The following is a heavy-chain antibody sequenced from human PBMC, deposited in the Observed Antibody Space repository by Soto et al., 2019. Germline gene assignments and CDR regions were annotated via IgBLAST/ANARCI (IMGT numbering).Heavy chain of an antibody. J-gene: IGHJ6*02. Sequence: PGGSLRLSCAASGFTFSSYSMNWVRQAPGKGLEWVSYISSSSSTIYYADSVKGRFTISRDNAKNSLYLQMNSLRDEDTALYYFARVSVAGTTPGYYYGMDVWGQGTTVTVSS. CDR3: ARVSVAGTTPGYYYGMDV. CDR2: ISSSSSTI. V-gene: IGHV3-48*02. D-gene: IGHD6-19*01. CDR1: GFTFSSYS.